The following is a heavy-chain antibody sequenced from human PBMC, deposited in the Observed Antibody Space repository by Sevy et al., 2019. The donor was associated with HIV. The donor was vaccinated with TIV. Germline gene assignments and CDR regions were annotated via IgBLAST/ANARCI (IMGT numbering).Heavy chain of an antibody. Sequence: GGSLRLSCAASGFTFSSYGMHWVRQAPGKGLEWVAVISYDGSNKYYADSVKGRFTISRDNSKNTLYLQMNSLRAEDTAVYYCAKDVYGGKIQYFQHWGQGTLVTVSS. V-gene: IGHV3-30*18. CDR1: GFTFSSYG. CDR3: AKDVYGGKIQYFQH. D-gene: IGHD4-17*01. CDR2: ISYDGSNK. J-gene: IGHJ1*01.